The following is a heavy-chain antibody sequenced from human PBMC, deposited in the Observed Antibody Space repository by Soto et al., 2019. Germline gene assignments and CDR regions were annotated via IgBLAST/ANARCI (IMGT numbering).Heavy chain of an antibody. CDR2: IVVGSGNT. D-gene: IGHD2-2*01. CDR1: GFTFTSSA. J-gene: IGHJ5*02. CDR3: AADLTLYCSSTSCYPFDP. V-gene: IGHV1-58*02. Sequence: QMQLVQSGPEVKKPGTSVKVSCKASGFTFTSSAMQWVRQARGQRLEWIGWIVVGSGNTNYAQKFQERVTITRDMSTSTADMELSSLRSEDTAVYYCAADLTLYCSSTSCYPFDPWGQGTLVTVSS.